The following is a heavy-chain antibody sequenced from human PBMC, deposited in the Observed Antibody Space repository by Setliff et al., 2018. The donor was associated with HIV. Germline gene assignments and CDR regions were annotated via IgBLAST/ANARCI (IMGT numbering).Heavy chain of an antibody. CDR1: GGSFSGYY. V-gene: IGHV4-34*01. Sequence: PSETLSLTCAVYGGSFSGYYWSWIRQPPGKGLEWIGEINHSGSTNYNPSLKSRVTISVGTSKNQFSLKLSSVTAADTAVYYCARGRFHRLHRPYSGSGSLGIQYFDYWGQGTLVTVSS. CDR2: INHSGST. J-gene: IGHJ4*02. D-gene: IGHD3-10*01. CDR3: ARGRFHRLHRPYSGSGSLGIQYFDY.